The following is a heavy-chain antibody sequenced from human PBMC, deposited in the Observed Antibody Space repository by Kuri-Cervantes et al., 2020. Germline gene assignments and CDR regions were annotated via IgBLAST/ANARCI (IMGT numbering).Heavy chain of an antibody. Sequence: ASVKVSCKASGGTFSSYAISWVRQAPGQGLEWMGWINPNSGGTNYAQKFQGWVTMTRDTSISTAYMELSRLRSDDTAVYYCAREGKDYYDSSGYLAFDYWGQGTLVTVSS. CDR2: INPNSGGT. V-gene: IGHV1-2*04. CDR1: GGTFSSYA. CDR3: AREGKDYYDSSGYLAFDY. J-gene: IGHJ4*02. D-gene: IGHD3-22*01.